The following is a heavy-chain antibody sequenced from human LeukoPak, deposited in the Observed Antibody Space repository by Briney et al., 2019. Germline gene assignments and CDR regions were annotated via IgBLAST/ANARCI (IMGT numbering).Heavy chain of an antibody. CDR2: IYCSGRT. J-gene: IGHJ3*02. CDR3: ARTRDSGSSDI. Sequence: KASETLSLTCTVSGVSISSYYWSWIRQPPGKGLEWIAYIYCSGRTNYNPSLKSRVTIPVDTSKNQFSLKLSSVTAADTAVYYCARTRDSGSSDIWGQGTMVTVSS. V-gene: IGHV4-59*01. D-gene: IGHD3-10*01. CDR1: GVSISSYY.